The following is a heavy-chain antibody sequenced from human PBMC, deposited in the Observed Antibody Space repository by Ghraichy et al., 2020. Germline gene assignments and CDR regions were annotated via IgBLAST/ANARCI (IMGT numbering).Heavy chain of an antibody. CDR1: GFTFSSYA. J-gene: IGHJ4*02. CDR3: AKGSGGARPYYFDY. V-gene: IGHV3-23*01. CDR2: ITGSGGDT. D-gene: IGHD1-26*01. Sequence: GGSLRLSCAASGFTFSSYAMSWVRQAPGKGLEWVSAITGSGGDTYHADSVKGRFTISRDNSKNTLYLQMNSLRADDTAIYYCAKGSGGARPYYFDYWGQGTLVTVSS.